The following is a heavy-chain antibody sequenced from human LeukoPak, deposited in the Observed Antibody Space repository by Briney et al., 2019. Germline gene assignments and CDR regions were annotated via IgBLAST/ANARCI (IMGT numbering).Heavy chain of an antibody. Sequence: GGSLRLSCAASGFTFSSYSMSWVRQAPGKGLEWISYISSSGSTINYADSVKGRFTISRDSAKNSLYLQMNSLRDEDTAVYYCAREIVGATEHAFDIWGQGTMVTVSS. CDR2: ISSSGSTI. D-gene: IGHD1-26*01. CDR3: AREIVGATEHAFDI. V-gene: IGHV3-48*02. J-gene: IGHJ3*02. CDR1: GFTFSSYS.